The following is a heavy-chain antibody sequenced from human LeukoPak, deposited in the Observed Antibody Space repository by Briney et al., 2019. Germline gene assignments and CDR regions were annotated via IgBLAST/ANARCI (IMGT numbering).Heavy chain of an antibody. CDR1: GFTFINSR. CDR3: ARLGGGSHYCFDF. D-gene: IGHD1-26*01. Sequence: ASVKVSCKSSGFTFINSRITWVRQAPGQGLEWMGWISAYYGNTYYVETLGGRVAMTRDTSTSTTYMELRSLTADDTAVYYCARLGGGSHYCFDFWGQGTLVTVS. V-gene: IGHV1-18*01. J-gene: IGHJ4*02. CDR2: ISAYYGNT.